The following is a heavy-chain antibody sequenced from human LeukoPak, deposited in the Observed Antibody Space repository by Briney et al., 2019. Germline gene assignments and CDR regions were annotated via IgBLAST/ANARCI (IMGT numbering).Heavy chain of an antibody. CDR3: ARDIVVVKRNWFDP. J-gene: IGHJ5*02. CDR1: GGSISSSSYY. Sequence: PSETLSLTCTVSGGSISSSSYYWGWIRQPPGKGLEWIGSIYYSGSTYYNPSLKSRVTISVDTSKNQFSLKLSSVTAADTAVYYCARDIVVVKRNWFDPWGQGTLVTVSS. V-gene: IGHV4-39*07. D-gene: IGHD3-22*01. CDR2: IYYSGST.